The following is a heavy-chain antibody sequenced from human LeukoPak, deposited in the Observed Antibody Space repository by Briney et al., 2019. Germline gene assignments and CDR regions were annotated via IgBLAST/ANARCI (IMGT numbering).Heavy chain of an antibody. D-gene: IGHD3-16*01. V-gene: IGHV3-11*01. CDR1: GFTFSDYY. Sequence: PGGSLRLSCAASGFTFSDYYMSWIRQAPGRGLEWVSYISSSSSTIYYADSVKGRFTISRDNAKNSLYLQMNSLRAEDTAVYYCARDRSAMVTFGGVMFYWGQGTLVTVSS. J-gene: IGHJ4*02. CDR2: ISSSSSTI. CDR3: ARDRSAMVTFGGVMFY.